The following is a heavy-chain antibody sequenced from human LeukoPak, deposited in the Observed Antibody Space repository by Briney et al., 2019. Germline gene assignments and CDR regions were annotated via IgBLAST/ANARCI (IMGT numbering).Heavy chain of an antibody. CDR2: ISAYNGNT. CDR3: ARPRQYALDAFDI. Sequence: GSSVKVSCKASGGTFSSYAISWVRQAPGQGLEWMGWISAYNGNTNYAQKLQGRVTMTTDTSTSTAYMELRSLRSDDTAVYYCARPRQYALDAFDIWGQGTMVTVSS. CDR1: GGTFSSYA. D-gene: IGHD2-2*01. V-gene: IGHV1-18*01. J-gene: IGHJ3*02.